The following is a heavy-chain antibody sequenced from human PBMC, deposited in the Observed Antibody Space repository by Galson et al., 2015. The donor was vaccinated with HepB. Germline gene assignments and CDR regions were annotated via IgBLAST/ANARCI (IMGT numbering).Heavy chain of an antibody. CDR3: ARDRITGTHYYYYYGMDV. J-gene: IGHJ6*02. CDR1: GFTFSSYA. Sequence: SLRLSCAASGFTFSSYAMHWVRQAPGKGLEWVAVISYDGSNKYYADSVKGRFTISRDNSKNTLYLQMNSLRAEDTAVYYCARDRITGTHYYYYYGMDVWGQGTTVTVSS. CDR2: ISYDGSNK. D-gene: IGHD1-7*01. V-gene: IGHV3-30-3*01.